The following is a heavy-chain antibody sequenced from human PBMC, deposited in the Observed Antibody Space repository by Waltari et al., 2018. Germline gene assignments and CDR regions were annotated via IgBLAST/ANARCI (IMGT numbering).Heavy chain of an antibody. V-gene: IGHV1-69*01. J-gene: IGHJ4*02. CDR3: ARDGSHNYGEFDS. D-gene: IGHD5-18*01. CDR1: GGSFSSFA. Sequence: QVQLVQSGAEVKKPGSSVRVSCKASGGSFSSFAISWVRQAPGQGLEWMGGIIPTFQTTNYAQKCQGRVTIIADASTSTAHMELRSLRSDDTAIYYCARDGSHNYGEFDSWGQGTLVTVSS. CDR2: IIPTFQTT.